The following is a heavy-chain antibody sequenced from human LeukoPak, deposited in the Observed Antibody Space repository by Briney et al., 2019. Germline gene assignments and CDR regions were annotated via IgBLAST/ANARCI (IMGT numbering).Heavy chain of an antibody. CDR3: ARGLWVDDYVWGSYRYPDDAHYFDY. CDR1: GFTFSSYS. D-gene: IGHD3-16*02. CDR2: ISSSSSYI. V-gene: IGHV3-21*01. J-gene: IGHJ4*02. Sequence: GGSLRLSCAASGFTFSSYSMNWVRQAPGKGLEWVSSISSSSSYIYYADSVKGRFTISRDNAKNSLYLQMNSLRAEDTAVYYCARGLWVDDYVWGSYRYPDDAHYFDYWGQGTLVTVSS.